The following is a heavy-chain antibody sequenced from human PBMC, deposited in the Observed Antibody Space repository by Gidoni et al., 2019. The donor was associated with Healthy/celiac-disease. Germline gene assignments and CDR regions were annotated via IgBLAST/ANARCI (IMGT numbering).Heavy chain of an antibody. CDR3: AREALQQQLDY. D-gene: IGHD6-13*01. CDR2: ISSDGSNK. Sequence: QVQLVESGGGVVQPGRFLRLSCAASGFTFSSYARHWVRQAPGKGLEWVAVISSDGSNKYYADSVKGRFTISRDNSKNTLYLQMNSLRAEDTAVYYCAREALQQQLDYWGQGTLVTVSS. CDR1: GFTFSSYA. J-gene: IGHJ4*02. V-gene: IGHV3-30-3*01.